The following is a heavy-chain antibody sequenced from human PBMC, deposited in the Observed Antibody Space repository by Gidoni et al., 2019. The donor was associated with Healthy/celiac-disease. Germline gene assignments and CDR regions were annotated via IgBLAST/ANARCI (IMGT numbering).Heavy chain of an antibody. V-gene: IGHV1-8*01. CDR3: ARGRYLRFNCYGMDV. CDR2: MNPDSGNT. CDR1: ESTFNSYD. D-gene: IGHD3-16*01. J-gene: IGHJ6*02. Sequence: QVQLVQAGAEVKQHGASVKDSCQDSESTFNSYDINWVRQATGQGLEWMGWMNPDSGNTGYAQKFQGRVTLARNTSISTAYMELSSLRSEDTAVYYCARGRYLRFNCYGMDVWGQGTTVTVSS.